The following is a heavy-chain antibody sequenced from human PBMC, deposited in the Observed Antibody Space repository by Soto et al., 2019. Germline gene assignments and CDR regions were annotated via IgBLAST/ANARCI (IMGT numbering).Heavy chain of an antibody. J-gene: IGHJ3*02. V-gene: IGHV1-18*01. CDR3: ARRLYGPAFDI. D-gene: IGHD3-10*01. CDR1: GYTFTSYG. CDR2: ISAYNVNT. Sequence: ALVKVSCKASGYTFTSYGISWVRQAPGQGLERMGWISAYNVNTNYAQKLQGRVTLTTDTSTSTAFMELRSLRFDDTAVYYCARRLYGPAFDIWGQGTMVTVSS.